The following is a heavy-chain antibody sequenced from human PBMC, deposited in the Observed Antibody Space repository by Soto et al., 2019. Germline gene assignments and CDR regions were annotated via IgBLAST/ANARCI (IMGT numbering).Heavy chain of an antibody. CDR1: GGSVSSGSYY. V-gene: IGHV4-61*01. CDR3: AREYYYDSSGYYYVIRWFDY. J-gene: IGHJ4*02. Sequence: PSETLSLTCTVSGGSVSSGSYYWSWIRQPPGKGLEWIGYIYYSGSTNYNPSLKSRVTISVDTSKNQFSLKLSSVTAVDTAVYYCAREYYYDSSGYYYVIRWFDYWGQGTLVTVSS. D-gene: IGHD3-22*01. CDR2: IYYSGST.